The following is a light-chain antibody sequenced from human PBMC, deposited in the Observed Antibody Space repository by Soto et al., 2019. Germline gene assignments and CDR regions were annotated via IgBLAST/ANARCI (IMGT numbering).Light chain of an antibody. CDR2: GAS. Sequence: ETVMTQSPATLSVSPGDTATLSCRASQSVSSSLAWYQHKPGQAPRLLISGASTRAAGVPARFSGSGSGTEFTLTISSLQSEDFAVYYCQQYNDWPQALTFGGGTKVEIK. CDR1: QSVSSS. CDR3: QQYNDWPQALT. V-gene: IGKV3-15*01. J-gene: IGKJ4*01.